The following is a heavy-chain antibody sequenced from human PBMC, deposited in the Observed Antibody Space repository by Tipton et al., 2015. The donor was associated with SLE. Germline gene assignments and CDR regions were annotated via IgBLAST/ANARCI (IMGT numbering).Heavy chain of an antibody. CDR1: GGSISTYY. D-gene: IGHD6-19*01. CDR3: ARTPGSGWQYYFDY. Sequence: TLSLTCTVSGGSISTYYWNWIRQSPGKGLEWIGYVDYIGSTNYNPSLKSRLTILVHRYKNQFSLKLSSVTAADTAVYFYARTPGSGWQYYFDYWGQGTLVTVSS. J-gene: IGHJ4*02. V-gene: IGHV4-59*01. CDR2: VDYIGST.